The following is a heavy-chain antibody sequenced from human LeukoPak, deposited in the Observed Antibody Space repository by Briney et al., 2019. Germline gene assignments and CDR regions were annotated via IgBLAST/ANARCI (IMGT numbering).Heavy chain of an antibody. J-gene: IGHJ4*02. Sequence: ASVTVSCKASGYTFTSYYIHWVRQAPGQGLEWMGWISPNSGDTNYAQKFQGRVTMTRDTSISTAYMEVSGLRSDDTAVYYCARDGNLDYWGQGTLVTVSS. CDR2: ISPNSGDT. V-gene: IGHV1-2*02. CDR3: ARDGNLDY. CDR1: GYTFTSYY.